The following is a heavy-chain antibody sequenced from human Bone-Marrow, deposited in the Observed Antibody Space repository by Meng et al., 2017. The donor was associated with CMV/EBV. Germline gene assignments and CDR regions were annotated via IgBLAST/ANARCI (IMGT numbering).Heavy chain of an antibody. V-gene: IGHV4-34*01. CDR3: ARGSTAARLGWFDP. D-gene: IGHD6-6*01. J-gene: IGHJ5*02. CDR1: GGSFSGYY. CDR2: INHSGST. Sequence: SETLSLTCAVYGGSFSGYYWSWIRQPPGKGLEWIGEINHSGSTNYNPSLKSRVTISVDTSKNQFSLKLSSVTAADTAVYYCARGSTAARLGWFDPWGHGTLVTVSS.